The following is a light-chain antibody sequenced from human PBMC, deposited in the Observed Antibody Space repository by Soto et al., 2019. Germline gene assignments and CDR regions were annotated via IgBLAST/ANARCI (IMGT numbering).Light chain of an antibody. CDR2: KAS. J-gene: IGKJ1*01. Sequence: DIQMTQSPSTLSASVGDRVTITCRASQSISNWLAWHQQKPGKAPKLLIYKASNLESGVPSRFSGSRSGPDFTLTISSLQPEDFATYYCQQSYSSPPTFGQGTKVDIK. CDR1: QSISNW. CDR3: QQSYSSPPT. V-gene: IGKV1-5*03.